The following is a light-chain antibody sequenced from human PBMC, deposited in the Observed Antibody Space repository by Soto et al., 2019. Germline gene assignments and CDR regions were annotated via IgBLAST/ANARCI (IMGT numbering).Light chain of an antibody. Sequence: QSVLTQPASVTGTPGQASIISSATRNIDVDAYKYISWYRQHPGEAPKIIIYEVSNRPSGISNRFSGSKSGNTASLTISGLQTEDEAEYFCSTYTDKTYIFGSGTKVTVL. CDR2: EVS. V-gene: IGLV2-14*01. CDR3: STYTDKTYI. CDR1: NIDVDAYKY. J-gene: IGLJ1*01.